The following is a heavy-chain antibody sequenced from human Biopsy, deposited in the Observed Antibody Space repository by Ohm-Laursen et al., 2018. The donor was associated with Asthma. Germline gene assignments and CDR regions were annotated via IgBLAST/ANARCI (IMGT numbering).Heavy chain of an antibody. Sequence: SETLSLTCGLSSGSGGYMRSGNYYWGWIRQPPGKGLEWIGSIYYSGTTYYNPSLVTRVTVSANTSKNQFSLKLTSVTAADTAVYYCVRGSSSWHHGPFHYNYGLDVWGQGTTATVSS. D-gene: IGHD6-13*01. CDR3: VRGSSSWHHGPFHYNYGLDV. CDR2: IYYSGTT. V-gene: IGHV4-39*01. J-gene: IGHJ6*02. CDR1: GGYMRSGNYY.